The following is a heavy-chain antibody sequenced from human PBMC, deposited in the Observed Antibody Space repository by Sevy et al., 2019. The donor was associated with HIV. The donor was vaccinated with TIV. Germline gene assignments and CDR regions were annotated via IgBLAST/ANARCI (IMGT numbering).Heavy chain of an antibody. Sequence: GGSLRLSCTASGFTFGDYAMSWFRQAPGKGLEWVGFIRSKAYGGTTEYAASVKSRFTISRDDSKSIAYLQMNSLKTEDTAVYYCTRDSQGVYSGYDTFDYWGQGTLVTVSS. V-gene: IGHV3-49*03. CDR1: GFTFGDYA. J-gene: IGHJ4*02. CDR3: TRDSQGVYSGYDTFDY. D-gene: IGHD5-12*01. CDR2: IRSKAYGGTT.